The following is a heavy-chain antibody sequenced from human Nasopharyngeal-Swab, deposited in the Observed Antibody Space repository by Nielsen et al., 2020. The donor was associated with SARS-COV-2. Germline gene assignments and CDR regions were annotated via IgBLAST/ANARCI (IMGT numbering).Heavy chain of an antibody. J-gene: IGHJ3*02. CDR3: ARESVVTGMDDATDI. D-gene: IGHD2-21*02. CDR1: GVTFSTLW. Sequence: GESLKISCTASGVTFSTLWLSWVRQAPGKGLEWVAGTNPDGNENYYVDSMGGRFTTSRDNAKNSLYLQMHSLRAEDTAVYYCARESVVTGMDDATDIWGQGTMVTVSS. V-gene: IGHV3-7*04. CDR2: TNPDGNEN.